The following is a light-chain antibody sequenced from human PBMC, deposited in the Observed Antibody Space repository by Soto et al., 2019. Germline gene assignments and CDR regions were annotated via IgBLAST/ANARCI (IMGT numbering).Light chain of an antibody. CDR1: QRLGTKF. J-gene: IGKJ1*01. CDR3: QQYSNSLPWT. Sequence: EIVLTQSPYTLSLSPGELATLSCRASQRLGTKFLAWYQQKAGQAPRLLIYGTSTRATGIPDRFSGSGSGTDFTLTISRLEPEDFAVYYCQQYSNSLPWTFGRGTKVDIK. V-gene: IGKV3-20*01. CDR2: GTS.